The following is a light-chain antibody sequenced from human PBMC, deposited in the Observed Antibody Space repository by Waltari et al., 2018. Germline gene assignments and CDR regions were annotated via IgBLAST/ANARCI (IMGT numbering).Light chain of an antibody. V-gene: IGKV3-20*01. CDR1: QTVRTTY. CDR2: GAS. CDR3: QQYDISPLP. J-gene: IGKJ4*01. Sequence: EIVLTQSPGTLSLSPGERATPSCRASQTVRTTYLAWYQQQPGQAPTLRIYGASSRAPGIPDRFSGSESGTDFSLTISSLEPEDFAVYYCQQYDISPLPFGGGTKVEIK.